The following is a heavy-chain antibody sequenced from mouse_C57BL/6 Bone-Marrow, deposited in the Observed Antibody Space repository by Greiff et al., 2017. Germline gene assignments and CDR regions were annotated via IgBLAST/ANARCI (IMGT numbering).Heavy chain of an antibody. CDR3: ARGRLRQGMYYGYFDY. J-gene: IGHJ2*01. D-gene: IGHD2-2*01. CDR1: GYTFTDYY. CDR2: INPNNGGT. V-gene: IGHV1-26*01. Sequence: VQLQQSGPELVKPGASVKISCKASGYTFTDYYMNWVKQSHGKSLEWIGDINPNNGGTSYNQKFKGKATLTVDKSSSTAYMELRSLTSEDSAVYYCARGRLRQGMYYGYFDYGGQGTTLTVSS.